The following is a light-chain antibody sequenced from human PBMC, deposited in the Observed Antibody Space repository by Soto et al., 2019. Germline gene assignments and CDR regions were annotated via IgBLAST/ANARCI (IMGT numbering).Light chain of an antibody. V-gene: IGKV2-30*01. J-gene: IGKJ2*01. CDR2: KVS. CDR1: QSLVYSDGNTY. Sequence: DVVMTQSPLSLPVTLGQPASISCRSSQSLVYSDGNTYLSWFHQRPGQSPRRLIYKVSNRDSGVPDRLSGSGSDTDFTLKISRVEAEDVAVYYCMQGTHWPYTFSQGTKLEI. CDR3: MQGTHWPYT.